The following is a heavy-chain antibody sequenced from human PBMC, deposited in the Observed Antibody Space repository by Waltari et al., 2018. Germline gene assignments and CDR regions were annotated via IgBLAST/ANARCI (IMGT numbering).Heavy chain of an antibody. CDR1: GFTFSKFA. Sequence: EMQLVESGGALVVPGGSMRLSCTASGFTFSKFAISWGGQAPGKGLEWLSSISYTGYGTDYPDSVQGLFSISRENSRNPVFLQMNNLRHEDTAMYFCAKARRISMVQGVISDFWGQGTLFTVSS. J-gene: IGHJ4*02. CDR3: AKARRISMVQGVISDF. D-gene: IGHD3-10*01. V-gene: IGHV3-23*04. CDR2: ISYTGYGT.